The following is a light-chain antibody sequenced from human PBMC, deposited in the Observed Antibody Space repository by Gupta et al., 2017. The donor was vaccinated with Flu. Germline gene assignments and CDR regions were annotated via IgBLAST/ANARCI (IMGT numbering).Light chain of an antibody. V-gene: IGLV2-14*01. Sequence: QSALTQPASVSGSPGQSITISCTGTSSDVGAYNFVSWYQQHPGKAPKLVIYEVINRPAGVSNRFSDSKSDNTASLTISGLQAEDEADYYCSSYTTSRMEVFGTGTKVTVL. J-gene: IGLJ1*01. CDR3: SSYTTSRMEV. CDR1: SSDVGAYNF. CDR2: EVI.